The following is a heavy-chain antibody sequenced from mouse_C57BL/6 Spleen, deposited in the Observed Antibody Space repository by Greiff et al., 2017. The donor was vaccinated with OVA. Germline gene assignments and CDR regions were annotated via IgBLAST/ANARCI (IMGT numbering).Heavy chain of an antibody. CDR1: GFTFSSYG. V-gene: IGHV5-6*02. CDR2: ISSGGSYT. CDR3: ARHPYYYGSSHWYFDV. D-gene: IGHD1-1*01. J-gene: IGHJ1*03. Sequence: DVMLVESGGDLVKPGGSLKLSCAASGFTFSSYGMSWVRQTPDKRLEWVATISSGGSYTYYPDSVKGRFTISRDNAKNTLYLQMSSLKSEDTAMYYCARHPYYYGSSHWYFDVWGTGTTVTVSS.